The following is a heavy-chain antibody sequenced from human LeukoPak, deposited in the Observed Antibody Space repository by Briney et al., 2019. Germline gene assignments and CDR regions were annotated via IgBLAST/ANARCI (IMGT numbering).Heavy chain of an antibody. CDR2: ISGSGGST. V-gene: IGHV3-23*01. CDR1: GFTFSSYA. CDR3: AKVGVFGENYYYGMDV. D-gene: IGHD3-10*01. Sequence: GGSLRLSCAASGFTFSSYAMSWVRQAPGKGLEWVSAISGSGGSTYYADSVKGRFTISRDNSKNTLYLQMNSLRAEDTAVYYCAKVGVFGENYYYGMDVWGQGTTVTVSS. J-gene: IGHJ6*02.